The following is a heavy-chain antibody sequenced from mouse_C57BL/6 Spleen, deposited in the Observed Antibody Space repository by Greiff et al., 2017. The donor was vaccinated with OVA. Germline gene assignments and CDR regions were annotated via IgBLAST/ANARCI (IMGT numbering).Heavy chain of an antibody. CDR1: GFSLTSYG. CDR2: IWRGGST. V-gene: IGHV2-5*01. Sequence: VQLQQSGPGLVQPSQSLSITCTVSGFSLTSYGVHWVRQSPGKGLEWLGVIWRGGSTDYNAAFMSRLSITKDNSKSQVFFKMNSLQADDTAIYYGAKGNWDGGDYFDDWGQGTTLTVSS. J-gene: IGHJ2*01. CDR3: AKGNWDGGDYFDD. D-gene: IGHD4-1*01.